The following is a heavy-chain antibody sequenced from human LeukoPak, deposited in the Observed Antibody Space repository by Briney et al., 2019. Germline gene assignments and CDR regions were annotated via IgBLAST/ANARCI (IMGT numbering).Heavy chain of an antibody. CDR3: ARTAIRERKYCSSTSCYTGRYYFDY. J-gene: IGHJ4*02. CDR2: IYYSGST. V-gene: IGHV4-30-4*08. Sequence: PSETLSLTCTVSGGSISSGDYYWSWIRQPPGKGLEWIGYIYYSGSTYYNPSLKSRVTISVDTSKNQFSLKLSSVTAADTAVYYGARTAIRERKYCSSTSCYTGRYYFDYWGQGTLVTVSS. D-gene: IGHD2-2*02. CDR1: GGSISSGDYY.